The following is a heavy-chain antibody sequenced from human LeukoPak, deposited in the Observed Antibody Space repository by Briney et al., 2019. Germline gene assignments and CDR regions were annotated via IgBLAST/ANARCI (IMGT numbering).Heavy chain of an antibody. CDR2: ISWKSGSI. CDR1: GFTFDDYA. V-gene: IGHV3-9*01. CDR3: AKDTGGSYYYYYYGMDV. D-gene: IGHD1-26*01. J-gene: IGHJ6*02. Sequence: GGSLRLSCAASGFTFDDYAMHWVRQAPGKGLEWVSGISWKSGSIGYADSVKGRFTISRDNAKNSLSLQMNSLRAEDTALYYCAKDTGGSYYYYYYGMDVWGQGTTVTVSS.